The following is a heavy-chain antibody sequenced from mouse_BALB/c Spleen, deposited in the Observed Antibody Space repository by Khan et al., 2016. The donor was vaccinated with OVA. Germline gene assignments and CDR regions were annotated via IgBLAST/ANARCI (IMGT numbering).Heavy chain of an antibody. CDR3: ERPPYFSYTLDY. J-gene: IGHJ4*01. V-gene: IGHV9-3-1*01. CDR2: INTYTGEP. D-gene: IGHD2-10*01. CDR1: GYTFTNYG. Sequence: QIQLVQSGPELKKPGETVKISCKASGYTFTNYGMNWVKQSPGKALKWMGWINTYTGEPTYADDFKGRFVFSLETSASTAYLQINNLKNEDTATYFCERPPYFSYTLDYWGQGTSVTVSS.